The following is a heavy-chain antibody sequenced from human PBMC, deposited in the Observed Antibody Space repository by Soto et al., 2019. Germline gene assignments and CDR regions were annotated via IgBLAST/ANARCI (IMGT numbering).Heavy chain of an antibody. J-gene: IGHJ4*02. D-gene: IGHD6-19*01. CDR2: ISAYNGNT. Sequence: QVQLVQSGAEVKKPGASVKVSCKASGYTFTSYGISWVRQAPGQGLEWMGWISAYNGNTNYAQKLQGRVTMTTDTSTRTADMELRSLRSDDTAVYYCARDCGRSYWGSSGWQLDYWGQGTLVTVAS. CDR1: GYTFTSYG. V-gene: IGHV1-18*01. CDR3: ARDCGRSYWGSSGWQLDY.